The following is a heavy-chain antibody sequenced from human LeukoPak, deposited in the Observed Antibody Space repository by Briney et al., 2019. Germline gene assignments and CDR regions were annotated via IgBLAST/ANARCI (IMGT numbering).Heavy chain of an antibody. CDR3: ARRPVGYTALDV. CDR2: MNPNSGNT. CDR1: GYTFTSDD. V-gene: IGHV1-8*01. J-gene: IGHJ6*02. D-gene: IGHD2-15*01. Sequence: ASVKVCCKASGYTFTSDDINWVRQATGQGLEWMGWMNPNSGNTGYAQKFQGRVTMTRNTSINTVYMELSNLRSEDTAVYYCARRPVGYTALDVWGQGATVTVTS.